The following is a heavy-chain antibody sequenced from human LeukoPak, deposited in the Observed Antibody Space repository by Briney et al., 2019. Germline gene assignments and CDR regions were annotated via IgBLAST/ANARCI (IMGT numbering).Heavy chain of an antibody. CDR2: IYHSGST. CDR1: GYSISSGYY. CDR3: GRHLAEDILVVIAMLAFDI. Sequence: SETLSLTCAVSGYSISSGYYWGWIRQPPGKGLEWIGSIYHSGSTYYNPSLKSRVTISVDTSKNQFSLKLSSVTAADTAVYYCGRHLAEDILVVIAMLAFDIWGQGTMVTVSS. D-gene: IGHD2-21*01. V-gene: IGHV4-38-2*01. J-gene: IGHJ3*02.